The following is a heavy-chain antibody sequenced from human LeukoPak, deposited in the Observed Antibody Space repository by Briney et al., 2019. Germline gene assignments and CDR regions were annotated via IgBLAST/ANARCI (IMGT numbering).Heavy chain of an antibody. V-gene: IGHV1-69-2*01. D-gene: IGHD5-12*01. CDR2: VDPEDGET. CDR3: ATVSGYEAFDY. CDR1: GYTFTDYY. Sequence: ASVKISCKVSGYTFTDYYMHWVQQAPGKGLEWLGLVDPEDGETIYAEKFQGRVTITADTSTDTAYMELSSLRSEDTAAYYCATVSGYEAFDYWGQGTLVTVSS. J-gene: IGHJ4*02.